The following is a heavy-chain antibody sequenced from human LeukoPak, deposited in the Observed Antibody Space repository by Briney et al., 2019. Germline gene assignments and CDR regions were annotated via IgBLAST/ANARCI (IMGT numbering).Heavy chain of an antibody. J-gene: IGHJ3*02. CDR2: IWYDGSNK. Sequence: PGGSLRLSCAASGFTFSSYGMHWVRQAPGKGLEWVAVIWYDGSNKYYADSVKGRFTISRDNSKNTLYLQMNSLRAEDTAVYYCAKEITLDAFGIWGQGTMVTVSS. CDR1: GFTFSSYG. CDR3: AKEITLDAFGI. D-gene: IGHD3-16*01. V-gene: IGHV3-33*06.